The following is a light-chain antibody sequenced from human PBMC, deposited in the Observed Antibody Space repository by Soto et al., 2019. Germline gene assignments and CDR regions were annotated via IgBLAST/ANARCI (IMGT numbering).Light chain of an antibody. Sequence: QSVLSQPASVSGSPGHSITISCTGTSSDVGGYNYVSWYQQHPGKAPKLMIYEVNNRPSGVSNRFSGSKSGNTASLTISGLQADEEADYYCSSYTSSSPYVFGTGTKVTVL. CDR3: SSYTSSSPYV. J-gene: IGLJ1*01. CDR2: EVN. CDR1: SSDVGGYNY. V-gene: IGLV2-14*01.